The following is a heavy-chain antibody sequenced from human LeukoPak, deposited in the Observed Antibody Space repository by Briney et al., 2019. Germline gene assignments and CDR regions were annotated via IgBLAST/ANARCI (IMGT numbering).Heavy chain of an antibody. Sequence: GGSLGLSCAVSGFTFSSYWMTWVRQTPGKGLEWVANIKQDGSEKNYVDSVKGRFNVSRDNARNSVYLQMNSLRAEDTAVYFCVRDKMDRAVTGSLFDYWGQGTLVTVSS. CDR3: VRDKMDRAVTGSLFDY. CDR2: IKQDGSEK. J-gene: IGHJ4*02. D-gene: IGHD3-10*01. CDR1: GFTFSSYW. V-gene: IGHV3-7*01.